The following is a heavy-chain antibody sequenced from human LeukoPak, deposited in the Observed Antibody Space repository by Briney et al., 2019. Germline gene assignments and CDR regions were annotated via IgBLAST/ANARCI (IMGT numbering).Heavy chain of an antibody. D-gene: IGHD3-10*01. CDR2: ISAYNGNT. CDR3: ARDKPYYYGSGRVFDY. CDR1: GYTFTSYG. J-gene: IGHJ4*02. Sequence: ASVKVSCTASGYTFTSYGISWVRQAPGQGLEWMGWISAYNGNTNYAQKLQGRVTMTTDTSTSTAYMELRSLRSDDTAVYYCARDKPYYYGSGRVFDYWGQGTLVTVSS. V-gene: IGHV1-18*01.